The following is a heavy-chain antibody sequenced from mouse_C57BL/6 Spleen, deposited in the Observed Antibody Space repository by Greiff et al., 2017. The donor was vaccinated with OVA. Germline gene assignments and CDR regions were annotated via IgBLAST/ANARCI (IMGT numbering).Heavy chain of an antibody. Sequence: VQLQQPGAELVKPGASVKLSCKASGYTFTSYWMHWVKQRPGQGLEWIGMIHPNSGSTNYNEKFKSKATLTVDKSSSTAYMQLSSLTSEDSAVYYCARDPGLYYFDYWGQGTTLTVSS. V-gene: IGHV1-64*01. J-gene: IGHJ2*01. CDR2: IHPNSGST. D-gene: IGHD3-1*01. CDR1: GYTFTSYW. CDR3: ARDPGLYYFDY.